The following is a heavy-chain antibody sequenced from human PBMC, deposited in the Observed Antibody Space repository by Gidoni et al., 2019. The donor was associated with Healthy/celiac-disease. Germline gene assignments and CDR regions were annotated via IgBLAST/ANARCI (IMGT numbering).Heavy chain of an antibody. Sequence: QLQLQASGPGLVKPSATLSLTCTVSGGSISSSSYYWGWIRQPPGKGLEWIGSIYYSASTYYPPSLKSRVTISVDTSKNQFSLKLSSVTAADTAVYYCARPVVYYYDSSGLGYFDYLGQVTLVTVSS. CDR2: IYYSAST. D-gene: IGHD3-22*01. V-gene: IGHV4-39*01. CDR3: ARPVVYYYDSSGLGYFDY. CDR1: GGSISSSSYY. J-gene: IGHJ4*02.